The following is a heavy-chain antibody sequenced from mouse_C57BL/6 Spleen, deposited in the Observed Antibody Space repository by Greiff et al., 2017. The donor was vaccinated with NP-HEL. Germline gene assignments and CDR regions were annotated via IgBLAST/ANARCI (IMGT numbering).Heavy chain of an antibody. Sequence: EVQLQQSGTVLARPGASVKMSCKTSGYTFTSYWMHWVKQRPGQGLEWIGAIYPGNSDTSYNQKFKGKAKLTAVTSASTAYMELSSLTNEDSAVYYCTSPDGYSYAMDYWGQGTSVTVSS. CDR1: GYTFTSYW. D-gene: IGHD2-3*01. CDR2: IYPGNSDT. J-gene: IGHJ4*01. CDR3: TSPDGYSYAMDY. V-gene: IGHV1-5*01.